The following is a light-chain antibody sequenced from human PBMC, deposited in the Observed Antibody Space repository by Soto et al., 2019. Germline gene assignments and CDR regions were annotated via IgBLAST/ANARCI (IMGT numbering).Light chain of an antibody. CDR2: AAS. V-gene: IGKV1-39*01. CDR3: QQSYTTPFT. CDR1: QSIGNY. Sequence: DMQMTQSPSSLSASVGDRVTITCRTSQSIGNYLNWYQQKPGKAPKLQICAASSLKRGVPSKFSGSGSGTDFTLTITSLQPEDFAIYYCQQSYTTPFTFGPGTKVHVK. J-gene: IGKJ3*01.